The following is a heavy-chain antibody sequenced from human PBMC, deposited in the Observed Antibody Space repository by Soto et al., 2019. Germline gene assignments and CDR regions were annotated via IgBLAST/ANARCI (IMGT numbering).Heavy chain of an antibody. CDR2: IIPIFGTA. V-gene: IGHV1-69*06. Sequence: QVQLVQSGAEVKKPGSSVKVSCKASGGTFSSYAISWVRQAPGQGLEWMGGIIPIFGTANYAQKFQGRVTITADKSTSTAYMELSSLRSEDTAVYYCASSPGREPTVVKGWWFDPWGQGTLVTVSS. CDR3: ASSPGREPTVVKGWWFDP. CDR1: GGTFSSYA. J-gene: IGHJ5*02. D-gene: IGHD4-17*01.